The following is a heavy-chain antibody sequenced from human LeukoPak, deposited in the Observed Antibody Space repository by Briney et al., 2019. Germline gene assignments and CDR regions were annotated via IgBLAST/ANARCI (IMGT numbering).Heavy chain of an antibody. V-gene: IGHV4-4*09. CDR3: ARHSSIYGGRRGEVDY. CDR1: GYSFTSGHY. J-gene: IGHJ4*02. D-gene: IGHD4/OR15-4a*01. CDR2: IYTSGST. Sequence: SETLSLTCSVSGYSFTSGHYWGWIRQPPGKGLEWIGYIYTSGSTNYNPSLKSRVTISVDTSKNQFSLKLSSVTAADTAVYYCARHSSIYGGRRGEVDYWGQGTLVTVSS.